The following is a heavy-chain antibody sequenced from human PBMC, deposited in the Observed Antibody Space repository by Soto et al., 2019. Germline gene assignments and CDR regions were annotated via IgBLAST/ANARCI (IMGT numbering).Heavy chain of an antibody. V-gene: IGHV3-30-3*01. CDR1: GFTFSSYA. Sequence: PGGSLRLSCAASGFTFSSYAMHWVRQAPGKGLEWVAVISYDGSNKYYADSVKGRFTISRDNSKNTLYLQMNSLRAEDTAVYYCARDMVPEPPYYFDSWGKGTLV. J-gene: IGHJ4*02. CDR2: ISYDGSNK. CDR3: ARDMVPEPPYYFDS. D-gene: IGHD3-10*01.